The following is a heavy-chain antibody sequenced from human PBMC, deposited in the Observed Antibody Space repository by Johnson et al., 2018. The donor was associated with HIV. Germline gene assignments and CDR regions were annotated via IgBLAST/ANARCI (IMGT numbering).Heavy chain of an antibody. Sequence: VQLVESGGGLVQPGGSLRLSCAASGFTVSSNYMSWVRQAPGKGLEWVSVIYSGGSTYYADSVKGRFTISRDNSKNTLYLQMNSLRAEDTAVYYCARWGVVTPHAFDIWGQGTMVTVSS. J-gene: IGHJ3*02. CDR1: GFTVSSNY. CDR2: IYSGGST. V-gene: IGHV3-66*01. D-gene: IGHD4-23*01. CDR3: ARWGVVTPHAFDI.